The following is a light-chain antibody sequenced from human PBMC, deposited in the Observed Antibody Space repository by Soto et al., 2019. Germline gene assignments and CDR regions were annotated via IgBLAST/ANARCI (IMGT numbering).Light chain of an antibody. J-gene: IGKJ3*01. Sequence: DIQMTQSPSSLSAYLGDRVTITCRASQGISNYLAWYQQKPGRLPKLLLFGASTLQSGVPARFSGRGSGTLFTLTINGLLPEDVATYYCQKYDRAPFTFGPGTKVDIK. V-gene: IGKV1-27*01. CDR3: QKYDRAPFT. CDR1: QGISNY. CDR2: GAS.